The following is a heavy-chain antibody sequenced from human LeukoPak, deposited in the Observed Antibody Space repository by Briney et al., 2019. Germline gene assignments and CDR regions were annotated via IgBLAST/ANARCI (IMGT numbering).Heavy chain of an antibody. V-gene: IGHV3-11*01. CDR3: VRAYGGGYSDDYDN. CDR1: GFSFSDYY. D-gene: IGHD4/OR15-4a*01. CDR2: INGANIRTAI. Sequence: PGGSLRLSCVASGFSFSDYYMSWMRQAPGKGLEWVSYINGANIRTAIYYADSVKGRFTISRDNAKNSLFLQMNSLRGEDTAVYYCVRAYGGGYSDDYDNWGQGTLVTVSS. J-gene: IGHJ4*02.